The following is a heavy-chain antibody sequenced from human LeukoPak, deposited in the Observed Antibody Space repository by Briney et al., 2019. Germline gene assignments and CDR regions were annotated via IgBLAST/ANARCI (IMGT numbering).Heavy chain of an antibody. D-gene: IGHD3-22*01. J-gene: IGHJ6*03. CDR2: INHSGST. Sequence: MASETLSLTCAVYGGSFSGYYWSWLRQPPGKGLEGIGEINHSGSTNSNPSLERRVTISVDTSKNQFSLKLSSVTAADTAVYYCARKNRDSSGYYYYYYCMDVWGKGTTVTVSS. CDR3: ARKNRDSSGYYYYYYCMDV. CDR1: GGSFSGYY. V-gene: IGHV4-34*01.